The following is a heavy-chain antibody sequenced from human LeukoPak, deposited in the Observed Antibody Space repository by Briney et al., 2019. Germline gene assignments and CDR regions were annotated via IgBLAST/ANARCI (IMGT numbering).Heavy chain of an antibody. J-gene: IGHJ4*02. V-gene: IGHV1-18*01. D-gene: IGHD2-8*01. CDR3: ARSQWWPNYFDY. Sequence: ASVMVSCKASGYTFTSYGISWVRQAPGQGLEWMEWISAYNGNTNYAQKLQGRVTMTTDTSTSTAYMELRSLRSDDTAVYYCARSQWWPNYFDYWGQGTLVTVSS. CDR2: ISAYNGNT. CDR1: GYTFTSYG.